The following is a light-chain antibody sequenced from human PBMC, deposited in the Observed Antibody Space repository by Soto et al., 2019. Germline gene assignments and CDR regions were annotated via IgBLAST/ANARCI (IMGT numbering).Light chain of an antibody. CDR2: AAS. CDR1: QTIDNF. J-gene: IGKJ1*01. V-gene: IGKV1-39*01. Sequence: IQMTQSPSSLSASVGDRLNITCRASQTIDNFLNWYQQQPGQAPKLLVYAASSLHSGVPSRFSGSGSGTDFTLTISNLQPEDFATYYCHQTYTVLWTFGQGTSVEIK. CDR3: HQTYTVLWT.